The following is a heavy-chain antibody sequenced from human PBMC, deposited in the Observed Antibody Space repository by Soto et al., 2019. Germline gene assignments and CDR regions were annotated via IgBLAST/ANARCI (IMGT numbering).Heavy chain of an antibody. D-gene: IGHD2-21*01. CDR3: ARDLCDCYNHCFDY. J-gene: IGHJ4*02. CDR2: INPNSGGT. Sequence: ASVKVSCKASGYTFTGYYMHWVRQAPGQGLEWMGWINPNSGGTNYAQKFQGWVTMTRDTSISTAYMELSRLRSDDTAVYYCARDLCDCYNHCFDYWGQGAPVTVSS. V-gene: IGHV1-2*04. CDR1: GYTFTGYY.